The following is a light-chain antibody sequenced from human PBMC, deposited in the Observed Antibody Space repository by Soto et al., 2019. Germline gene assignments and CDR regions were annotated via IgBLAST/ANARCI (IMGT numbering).Light chain of an antibody. CDR3: QQYNSHSWT. CDR1: QSISSW. J-gene: IGKJ1*01. Sequence: DIQMTQSPSTLSASVGDRVTITCRASQSISSWLAWYQQKPGKAPKLLIYDASSLESGVPSRFSGSGSGTEFTLTISSLQPDDFATYYCQQYNSHSWTFGQGTKVESK. V-gene: IGKV1-5*01. CDR2: DAS.